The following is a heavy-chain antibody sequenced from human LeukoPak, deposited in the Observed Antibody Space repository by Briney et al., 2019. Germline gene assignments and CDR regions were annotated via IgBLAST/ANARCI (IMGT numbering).Heavy chain of an antibody. CDR3: VKEKDYRVSTSCDY. CDR2: ISYDGKVT. Sequence: PGGSLRLSCVASGFTFSNFGMHWVRQAPGKGLEWMAVISYDGKVTYYAESVKGRFTISRDNSKNTLYLRMTSLRGEDTALYYCVKEKDYRVSTSCDYWGQGIQVTVSS. V-gene: IGHV3-30*18. D-gene: IGHD3-10*01. J-gene: IGHJ4*02. CDR1: GFTFSNFG.